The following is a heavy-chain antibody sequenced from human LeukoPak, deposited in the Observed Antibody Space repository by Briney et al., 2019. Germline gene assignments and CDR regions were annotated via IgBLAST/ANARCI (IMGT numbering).Heavy chain of an antibody. V-gene: IGHV3-30*02. CDR3: ARRAGAYSHPYDY. CDR1: GFTFSSYG. D-gene: IGHD4/OR15-4a*01. J-gene: IGHJ4*02. CDR2: IRNDARNK. Sequence: GGSLRLSCAASGFTFSSYGIHWVRQAPGKGLEWVAFIRNDARNKYYADSVKGRFTISGDNSKNTLYLQMNSLRAEDTAVYYCARRAGAYSHPYDYWGQGTLVTVSS.